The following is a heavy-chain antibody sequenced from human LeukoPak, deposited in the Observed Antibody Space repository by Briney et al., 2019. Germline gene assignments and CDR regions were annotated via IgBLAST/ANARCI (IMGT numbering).Heavy chain of an antibody. CDR2: INAGNGNT. V-gene: IGHV1-3*01. D-gene: IGHD6-19*01. CDR3: ARDPIAVAGTTWDY. CDR1: GYTFAGYY. J-gene: IGHJ4*02. Sequence: ASVKVSCKASGYTFAGYYVHWVRQAPGQRLEWMGWINAGNGNTKYSQKFQGRVTITRDTSASTAYMELSSLRSEDTAVYYCARDPIAVAGTTWDYWGQGTLVTVSS.